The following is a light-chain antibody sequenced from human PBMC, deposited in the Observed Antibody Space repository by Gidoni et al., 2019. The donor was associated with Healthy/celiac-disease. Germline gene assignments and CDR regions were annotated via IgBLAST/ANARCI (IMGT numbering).Light chain of an antibody. Sequence: QSVLTQPPSVYGAPGQRVTISCTGSSANIGAGDDVPWYQQLPGTAPKLLIYGNSNRPSGVPDRFSGSKSGTSASLAITGLQAEDEADYYCQSYDSSLSGWVFGGGTKLTVL. CDR3: QSYDSSLSGWV. CDR1: SANIGAGDD. CDR2: GNS. V-gene: IGLV1-40*01. J-gene: IGLJ3*02.